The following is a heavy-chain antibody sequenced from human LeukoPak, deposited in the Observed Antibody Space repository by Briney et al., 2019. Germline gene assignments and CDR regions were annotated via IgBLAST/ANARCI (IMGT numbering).Heavy chain of an antibody. Sequence: PGRSLRLSCAASGFTFSSYGMHWVRQAPGKGREGVAVISYDGGNKDYPDSVKGRFPISRDNSKNTLYLKMNSLRAEDTAVYYCAKENRGYSYGYYFDYWGQGTLVTVSS. J-gene: IGHJ4*02. CDR1: GFTFSSYG. CDR2: ISYDGGNK. V-gene: IGHV3-30*18. CDR3: AKENRGYSYGYYFDY. D-gene: IGHD5-18*01.